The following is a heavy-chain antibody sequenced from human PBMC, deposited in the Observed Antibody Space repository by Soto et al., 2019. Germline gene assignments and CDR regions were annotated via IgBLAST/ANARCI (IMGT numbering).Heavy chain of an antibody. CDR1: GFTFSSYG. V-gene: IGHV3-33*01. CDR2: IWYDGSNK. CDR3: ARVPAAYGDYSDYYYYMDV. Sequence: QVQLVESGGGVVQPGRSLRLSCAASGFTFSSYGMHWVRQAPGKGLEWVAVIWYDGSNKYYADSVKGRFTISRDNSKNTLYLQMNSLRAEDTAVYYCARVPAAYGDYSDYYYYMDVWGKGTTVTVSS. D-gene: IGHD4-17*01. J-gene: IGHJ6*03.